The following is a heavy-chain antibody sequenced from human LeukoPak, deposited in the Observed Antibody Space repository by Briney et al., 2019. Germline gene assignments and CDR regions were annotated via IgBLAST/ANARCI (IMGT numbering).Heavy chain of an antibody. Sequence: GGSLRLSCAASGFTFSSYSMNWVRQAPGKGLEWVSSISSSSSYIYYADSVKGRFTISRDNAKNSLYLQMNSLRAEDTAVYYCAREGVKNPYFDYWGQGTLATVSS. D-gene: IGHD3-16*01. V-gene: IGHV3-21*01. CDR1: GFTFSSYS. J-gene: IGHJ4*02. CDR2: ISSSSSYI. CDR3: AREGVKNPYFDY.